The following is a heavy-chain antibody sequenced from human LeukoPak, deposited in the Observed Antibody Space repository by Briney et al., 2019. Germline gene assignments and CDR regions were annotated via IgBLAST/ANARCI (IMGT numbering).Heavy chain of an antibody. D-gene: IGHD6-19*01. CDR3: GRENRSGWKRFDY. CDR1: GGSISSYY. V-gene: IGHV4-59*04. J-gene: IGHJ4*02. Sequence: SETLSLTCTVSGGSISSYYWSWIRQPPGKGLEWIGGIYFSGRTYYNPSLKSRVTMSVDTSKNQFSLKLSSVTAADTAVYYCGRENRSGWKRFDYWSQGTLVTVSS. CDR2: IYFSGRT.